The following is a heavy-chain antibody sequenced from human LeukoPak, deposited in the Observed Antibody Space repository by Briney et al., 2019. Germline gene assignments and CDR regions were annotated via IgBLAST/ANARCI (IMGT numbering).Heavy chain of an antibody. CDR3: ARDGGGQDYDKLNQFDP. Sequence: GGSLRLSCAASGFTFSSYSMNWVRQAPGKGLEWVTSISSSSSYVYYPDSVKGRFTISRDNAKNSLYLQMNSLRAEDTAVYYCARDGGGQDYDKLNQFDPWGQGTLVTVSS. D-gene: IGHD3-22*01. V-gene: IGHV3-21*01. J-gene: IGHJ5*02. CDR2: ISSSSSYV. CDR1: GFTFSSYS.